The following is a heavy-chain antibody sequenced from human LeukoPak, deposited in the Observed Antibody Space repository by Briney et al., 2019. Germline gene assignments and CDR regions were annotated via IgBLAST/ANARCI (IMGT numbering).Heavy chain of an antibody. CDR2: IYSDNT. V-gene: IGHV3-53*01. Sequence: GGSLRLSCTVSGFTVSSNSMIWVRQAPGKGLKWVSFIYSDNTHYSDSVKGRFTISRDNSKNALYLQMNSLRAEDTAVYYCARRAGAYSHPYDYWGQGTLVTVSS. CDR1: GFTVSSNS. J-gene: IGHJ4*02. D-gene: IGHD4/OR15-4a*01. CDR3: ARRAGAYSHPYDY.